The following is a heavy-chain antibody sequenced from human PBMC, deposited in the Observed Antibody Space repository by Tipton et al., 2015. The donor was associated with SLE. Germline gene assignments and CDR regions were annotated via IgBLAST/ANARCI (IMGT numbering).Heavy chain of an antibody. CDR2: IRYDGSNK. CDR1: GFTFSSYD. V-gene: IGHV3-30*02. Sequence: SLRLSCAASGFTFSSYDMHWVRQTPGKGLDWVAFIRYDGSNKYYADSVKGRFTISRDNSKNTLYLQMNSLRAEDTAVYYCATITIFGVVIDYWGQGTLVTVSS. D-gene: IGHD3-3*01. J-gene: IGHJ4*02. CDR3: ATITIFGVVIDY.